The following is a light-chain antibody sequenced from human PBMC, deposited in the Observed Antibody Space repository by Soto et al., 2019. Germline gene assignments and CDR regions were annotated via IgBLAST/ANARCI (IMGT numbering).Light chain of an antibody. V-gene: IGLV2-14*01. CDR2: EVS. Sequence: QSALTQPASVSGSPGQPITISCTGTSSDLGTSNYISWYQQHPGKAPQVMLYEVSNRPAGVSDRFSGSKSCDTASLTISALQAEDEADCYCNTYLTSSTSYVFGTGTKVTVL. CDR3: NTYLTSSTSYV. CDR1: SSDLGTSNY. J-gene: IGLJ1*01.